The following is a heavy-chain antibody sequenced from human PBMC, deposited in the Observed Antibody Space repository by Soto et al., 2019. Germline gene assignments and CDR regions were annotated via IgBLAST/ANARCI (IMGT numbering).Heavy chain of an antibody. D-gene: IGHD3-22*01. Sequence: GGSLRLSCAASGFTFSSYGMHWVRQAPGKGLEWVAVISYDGSNKYYADSVKGRFTISRDNSKNTLYLQMNSLRAEDTAVYYCAKVMGAYYDSSDYWGQGTLVTVSS. V-gene: IGHV3-30*18. CDR1: GFTFSSYG. J-gene: IGHJ4*02. CDR2: ISYDGSNK. CDR3: AKVMGAYYDSSDY.